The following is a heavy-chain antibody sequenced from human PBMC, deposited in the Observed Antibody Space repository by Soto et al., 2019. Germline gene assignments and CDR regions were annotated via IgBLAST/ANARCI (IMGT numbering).Heavy chain of an antibody. Sequence: QLQLQESGPGLVKPSETLSLTCTVSGGSISSSSYYWGWIRQPPGKGLEWIGSIYYSGSTYYNPSLKSRVTISVDTSKNQFSLKLSSVTAADTAVYYCARRYCSGGSCYFARWGQGTLVTVSS. J-gene: IGHJ4*02. V-gene: IGHV4-39*01. CDR2: IYYSGST. D-gene: IGHD2-15*01. CDR3: ARRYCSGGSCYFAR. CDR1: GGSISSSSYY.